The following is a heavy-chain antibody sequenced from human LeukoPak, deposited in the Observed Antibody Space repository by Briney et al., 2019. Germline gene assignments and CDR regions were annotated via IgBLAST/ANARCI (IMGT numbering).Heavy chain of an antibody. CDR2: IIPIFGTA. V-gene: IGHV1-69*13. J-gene: IGHJ4*02. Sequence: GASVKVSCKASGGTFSSYAISWVRQAPGQGLEWMGGIIPIFGTANYAQKFQGRVTITADESTSTAYMELSSLRSEDTAVYYCARLTIGDYGDRESGFDYWGQGTLVTVSS. D-gene: IGHD4-17*01. CDR3: ARLTIGDYGDRESGFDY. CDR1: GGTFSSYA.